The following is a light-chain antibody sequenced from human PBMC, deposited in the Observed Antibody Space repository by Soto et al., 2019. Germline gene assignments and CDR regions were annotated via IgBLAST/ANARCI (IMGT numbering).Light chain of an antibody. CDR2: DNN. V-gene: IGLV1-51*01. CDR1: SSNIGNDY. Sequence: QSALTQPPSVSAAPGQTVTISCSGSSSNIGNDYVSWYQQFPGTAPKLLVYDNNKRPSGIPDRFSASRSGTSATLGITGLQTGDEVDYYCGAWDRSLSAYVFGTATKVTVL. CDR3: GAWDRSLSAYV. J-gene: IGLJ1*01.